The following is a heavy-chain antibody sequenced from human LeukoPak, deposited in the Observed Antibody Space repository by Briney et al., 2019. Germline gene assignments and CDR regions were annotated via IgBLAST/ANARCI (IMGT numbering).Heavy chain of an antibody. CDR1: GFTFSSYG. Sequence: GGSLRLSCAASGFTFSSYGMHWVRQAPGKGLEWVALIWYDGSNKYYADSVKGRLTISRDNSKNTLYLQMNSLRAEDTAVYYCARGIRYFDWLSIDYWGRGTLVTVSS. CDR2: IWYDGSNK. J-gene: IGHJ4*02. V-gene: IGHV3-33*01. CDR3: ARGIRYFDWLSIDY. D-gene: IGHD3-9*01.